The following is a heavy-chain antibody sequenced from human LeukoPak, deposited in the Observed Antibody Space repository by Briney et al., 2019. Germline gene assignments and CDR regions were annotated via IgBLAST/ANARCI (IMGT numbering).Heavy chain of an antibody. CDR2: MNPNSGNT. J-gene: IGHJ6*03. CDR3: ARTQDVTYYYYYMDV. V-gene: IGHV1-8*02. CDR1: GYTFTSYD. Sequence: GASMKVSCKASGYTFTSYDINWVRQATGQGLEWMGWMNPNSGNTGYAQKLQGRVTMTTDTSTSTAYMEVRSLRSDDTAVYYCARTQDVTYYYYYMDVWGKGTTVTVSS. D-gene: IGHD2-21*02.